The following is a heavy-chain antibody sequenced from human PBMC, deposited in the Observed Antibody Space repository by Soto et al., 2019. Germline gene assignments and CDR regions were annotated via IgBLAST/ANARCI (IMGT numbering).Heavy chain of an antibody. D-gene: IGHD1-26*01. CDR3: ARGGAMGVDY. CDR1: GFTFNTHW. V-gene: IGHV3-74*01. CDR2: IYFDGITT. Sequence: EVQLVESGGGVVQPGGSLRLSCTASGFTFNTHWMHWVRQAPGKGLVWVSRIYFDGITTNYADSVKGRLTVPRDNAKNRVYLEGKTMGDEDTAVYYCARGGAMGVDYWGQGTLVTVSS. J-gene: IGHJ4*02.